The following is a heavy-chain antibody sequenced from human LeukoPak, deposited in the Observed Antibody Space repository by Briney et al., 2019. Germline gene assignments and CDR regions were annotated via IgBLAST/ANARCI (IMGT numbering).Heavy chain of an antibody. CDR1: GFMFSDYY. V-gene: IGHV3-11*03. CDR3: ARFSVANYYDSSWDY. D-gene: IGHD3-22*01. J-gene: IGHJ4*02. Sequence: SGGSLRLSCAASGFMFSDYYMSWIRQAPGKGLEWVSYISSTSTYTNYADSVKGRFTISRDNAKNSLYLQMNSLRAEDTAVYYCARFSVANYYDSSWDYWGQGTLVTVSS. CDR2: ISSTSTYT.